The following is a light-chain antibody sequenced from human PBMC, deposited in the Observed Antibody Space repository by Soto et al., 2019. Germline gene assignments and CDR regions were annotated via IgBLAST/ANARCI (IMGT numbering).Light chain of an antibody. V-gene: IGKV1-8*01. CDR2: AAS. CDR1: QGISSY. Sequence: AIRLTQSPSSLSASTGDRVTITCRASQGISSYLSWYQQKPGKAPKLLIYAASSLQSGVPSRFSGSGSGTDFTLTISSLQPEDFATYYCQQSYSTPHFGQGTQLEIK. CDR3: QQSYSTPH. J-gene: IGKJ5*01.